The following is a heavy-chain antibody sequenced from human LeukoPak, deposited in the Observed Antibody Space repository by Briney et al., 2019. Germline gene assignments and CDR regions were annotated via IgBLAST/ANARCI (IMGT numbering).Heavy chain of an antibody. CDR1: EFSVGSNY. CDR3: ARQQWLDGAYYFDY. D-gene: IGHD6-19*01. J-gene: IGHJ4*02. CDR2: IYSGGST. V-gene: IGHV3-66*04. Sequence: GGSLRLSCAASEFSVGSNYMTWVRQAPGKGLEWVSLIYSGGSTYYADSLKGRFTISRDNAKNSLYLQMDSLRAEDTAVYYCARQQWLDGAYYFDYWGEGTLVTVSS.